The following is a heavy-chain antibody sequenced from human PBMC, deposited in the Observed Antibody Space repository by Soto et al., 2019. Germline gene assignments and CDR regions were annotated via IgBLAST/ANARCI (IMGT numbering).Heavy chain of an antibody. V-gene: IGHV4-39*01. CDR3: AGTYSCGGTSCYPFFGQ. J-gene: IGHJ4*02. CDR1: GGSVSSSTYY. CDR2: IFYSGIT. Sequence: QLQLQESGPGLVKPSETLSLTCTVSGGSVSSSTYYWGWIRQPPGKGLEWIGSIFYSGITYYNPSLMRRVTISVDTSKNQFSLKVISVTAADTAVYSCAGTYSCGGTSCYPFFGQWGQGTLVTVSS. D-gene: IGHD2-2*01.